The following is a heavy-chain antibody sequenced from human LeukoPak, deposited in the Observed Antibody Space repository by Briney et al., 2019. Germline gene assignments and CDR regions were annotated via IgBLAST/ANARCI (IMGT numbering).Heavy chain of an antibody. CDR1: GGSISSYY. CDR3: ARGYSYGYDKYSMDY. CDR2: IYYSGST. V-gene: IGHV4-59*01. D-gene: IGHD5-18*01. J-gene: IGHJ4*02. Sequence: PSETLSLTCTVSGGSISSYYWSWIRQPPGKGLEWIGYIYYSGSTNYNPSLKSRVTISVDTSKNQFSLKLGSVTAADTAVYYCARGYSYGYDKYSMDYWGQGTLVTVSS.